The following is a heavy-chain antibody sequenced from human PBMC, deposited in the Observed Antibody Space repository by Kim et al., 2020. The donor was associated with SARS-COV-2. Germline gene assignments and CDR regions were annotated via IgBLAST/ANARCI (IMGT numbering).Heavy chain of an antibody. V-gene: IGHV4-38-2*02. CDR3: ARVSSGWHGREAFDI. D-gene: IGHD6-19*01. CDR1: GYSISSGYY. J-gene: IGHJ3*02. Sequence: SETLSLTCTASGYSISSGYYWGWIRQPPGKGLEWIGSIYHSGSTYYNPSLKSRVTISVDKSKNQFSLKLSSVTATDTAVYYCARVSSGWHGREAFDIWGQGTMVTGSS. CDR2: IYHSGST.